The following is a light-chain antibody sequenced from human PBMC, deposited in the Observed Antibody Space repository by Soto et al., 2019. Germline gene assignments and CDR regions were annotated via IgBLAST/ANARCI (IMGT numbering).Light chain of an antibody. CDR1: QSVSNNY. CDR3: QQYGSSPKT. Sequence: EVVLTQSPGTLSLSPGERATLPCRASQSVSNNYLAWYQQKPGQAPRLLIYGASNRATGIPDRFSGSGSGTDFTLTISRLEPEDFAVYYCQQYGSSPKTFDQGTKVDIK. J-gene: IGKJ1*01. V-gene: IGKV3-20*01. CDR2: GAS.